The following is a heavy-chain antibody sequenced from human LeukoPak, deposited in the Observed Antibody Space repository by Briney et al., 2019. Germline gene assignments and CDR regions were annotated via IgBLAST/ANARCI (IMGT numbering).Heavy chain of an antibody. CDR3: ARPYDSSGYSLTGY. CDR1: GSRFTSYW. Sequence: GASLQISCQGAGSRFTSYWIGGVRQLPGKGLEGMGIIYPGDSDTKYSPSLQGQVTISADNSISTAYLQWSSLKASDTAMYYCARPYDSSGYSLTGYWGQGTLVTVSS. J-gene: IGHJ4*02. V-gene: IGHV5-51*01. CDR2: IYPGDSDT. D-gene: IGHD3-22*01.